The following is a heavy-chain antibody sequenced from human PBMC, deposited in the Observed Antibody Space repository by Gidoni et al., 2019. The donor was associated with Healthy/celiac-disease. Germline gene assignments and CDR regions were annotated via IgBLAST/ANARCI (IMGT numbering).Heavy chain of an antibody. CDR3: ARDGTYYYGSGSYYTTNYYYYYGMDV. CDR2: INPSGGST. Sequence: QVQLVQSGAEVKKPGASVKVSCKAYGYTFTSYYMPWVRQAPGQGLEWMGIINPSGGSTSYAQKFQGRVTMTRDTSTSTVYMELSSLRSEDTAVYYCARDGTYYYGSGSYYTTNYYYYYGMDVWGQGTTVTVSS. D-gene: IGHD3-10*01. CDR1: GYTFTSYY. V-gene: IGHV1-46*03. J-gene: IGHJ6*02.